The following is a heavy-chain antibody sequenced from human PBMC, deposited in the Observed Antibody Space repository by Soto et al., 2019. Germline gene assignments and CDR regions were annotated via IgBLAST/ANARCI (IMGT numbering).Heavy chain of an antibody. CDR2: VSHSGNT. CDR3: ARNRYGGYDFDY. J-gene: IGHJ4*02. D-gene: IGHD5-12*01. CDR1: SGSITSSNW. V-gene: IGHV4-4*02. Sequence: SETLSLTCAVSSGSITSSNWWSWVRQPPGKGLEWIGEVSHSGNTNYIPSLKSRVTISVDKSRNQFSLRLNSVTAADTAVYYCARNRYGGYDFDYWGQGTLGTVSS.